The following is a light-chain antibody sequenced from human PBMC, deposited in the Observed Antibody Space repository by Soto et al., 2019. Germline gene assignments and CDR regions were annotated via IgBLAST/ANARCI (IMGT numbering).Light chain of an antibody. Sequence: EIVTTQSSATLSVRPGQRATLSCRASQNVRSNLAWYQQKPGQAPRILIYGASTRATGIHARFSGRGSGTEFILTISSLQSEDFAVYYCQQSDDWPETFGTGTKVDIK. CDR1: QNVRSN. CDR2: GAS. V-gene: IGKV3-15*01. CDR3: QQSDDWPET. J-gene: IGKJ1*01.